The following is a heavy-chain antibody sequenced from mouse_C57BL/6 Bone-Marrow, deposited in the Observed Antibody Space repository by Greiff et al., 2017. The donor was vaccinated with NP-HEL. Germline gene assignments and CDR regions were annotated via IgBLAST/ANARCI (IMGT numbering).Heavy chain of an antibody. D-gene: IGHD1-1*02. CDR2: IYPGSGST. CDR1: GYTFTSYW. V-gene: IGHV1-55*01. CDR3: ARGSYPAWFAY. J-gene: IGHJ3*01. Sequence: VQLQQSGAELVKPGASVKMSCKSSGYTFTSYWITWVKQRPGQGLEWIGDIYPGSGSTNYNEKFKSKATLTVDTSSSTAYMQLSSLTSEDSAVYYCARGSYPAWFAYLGQGTLVTVSA.